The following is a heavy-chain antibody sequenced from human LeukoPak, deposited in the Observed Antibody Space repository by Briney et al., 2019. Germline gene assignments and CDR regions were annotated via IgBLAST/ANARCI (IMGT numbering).Heavy chain of an antibody. D-gene: IGHD3-10*01. CDR3: SKDLTSDFGGDLDP. Sequence: GGSLRLSCAASGFTFSSYAMSWDRQAPGKGLEWVSAISGSGGSTYYADSVKGRFTISRDNSKSTVYLQMNSLRVEDAAVYYCSKDLTSDFGGDLDPWGQGTLVTVSS. CDR2: ISGSGGST. CDR1: GFTFSSYA. V-gene: IGHV3-23*01. J-gene: IGHJ5*02.